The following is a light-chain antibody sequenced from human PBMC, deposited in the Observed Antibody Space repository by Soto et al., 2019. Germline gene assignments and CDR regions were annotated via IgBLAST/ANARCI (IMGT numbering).Light chain of an antibody. CDR1: QDISNY. V-gene: IGKV1-33*01. CDR3: QQYDNL. J-gene: IGKJ5*01. Sequence: DIQMTQSPSSLSASVGDRVTITCQASQDISNYLNWYQQKPGKAPKLLIYDASNLETGVPSRFSGSRSGTDFTFTISSLQPEDIATYYCQQYDNLFGQGTRLEIK. CDR2: DAS.